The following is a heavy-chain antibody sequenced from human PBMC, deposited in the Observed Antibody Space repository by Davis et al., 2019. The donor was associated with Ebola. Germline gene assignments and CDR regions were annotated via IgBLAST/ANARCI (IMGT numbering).Heavy chain of an antibody. CDR3: AKRDIAARSVYYYGMDV. CDR2: ISWNSGSI. D-gene: IGHD6-6*01. J-gene: IGHJ6*02. Sequence: SLKISCAASGFTFDDYAMHWVRQAPGKGLEWVSGISWNSGSIGYADSVKGRFTISRDNAKNSLYLQMNSLRAEDTAVYYCAKRDIAARSVYYYGMDVWGQGTTVTVSS. CDR1: GFTFDDYA. V-gene: IGHV3-9*01.